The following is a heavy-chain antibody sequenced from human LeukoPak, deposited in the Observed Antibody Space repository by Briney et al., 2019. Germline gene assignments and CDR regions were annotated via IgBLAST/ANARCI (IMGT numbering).Heavy chain of an antibody. V-gene: IGHV3-23*01. D-gene: IGHD3-10*01. CDR2: ISGSGGST. J-gene: IGHJ4*02. Sequence: TSETLSLTCTVSGGSISSYYWSWVRQAPGKGLEWVSAISGSGGSTYYADSVKGRFTISRDNSKNTLYLQMNSLRAEDTAVYYCAKGTTGLLWFGEGGQGTLVTVSS. CDR3: AKGTTGLLWFGE. CDR1: GGSISSYY.